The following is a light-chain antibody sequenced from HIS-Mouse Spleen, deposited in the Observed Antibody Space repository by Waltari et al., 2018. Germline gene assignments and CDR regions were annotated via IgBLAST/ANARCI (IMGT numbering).Light chain of an antibody. CDR1: QGISSW. CDR3: QRASSFPSLYT. V-gene: IGKV1-12*02. CDR2: AAS. J-gene: IGKJ2*01. Sequence: DIQMTQYPSSVSASVGDRVTITCRASQGISSWFVWYQRKPGKAPKLLIYAASSLQSGVPSRFCGSGSWTEFTLTISRLQPEYFATYYCQRASSFPSLYTFGQGTKLEIK.